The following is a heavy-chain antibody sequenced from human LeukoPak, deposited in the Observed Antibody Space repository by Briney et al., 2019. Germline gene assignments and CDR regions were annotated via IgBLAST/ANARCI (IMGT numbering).Heavy chain of an antibody. D-gene: IGHD1-26*01. V-gene: IGHV5-51*01. CDR2: IYPDDSDT. CDR1: AYSFTSYW. CDR3: ARLTNLYSGSHWH. Sequence: ESLKISCKGSAYSFTSYWITCVRQMPAKGLEWMGIIYPDDSDTRYSPSFQSQVTISADNFISTAYLQWSNLMASDTAMYYCARLTNLYSGSHWHWGQGTLVSVSS. J-gene: IGHJ4*02.